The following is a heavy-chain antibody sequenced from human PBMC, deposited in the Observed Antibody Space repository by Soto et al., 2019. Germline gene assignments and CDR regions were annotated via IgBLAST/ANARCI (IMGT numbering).Heavy chain of an antibody. Sequence: PGGSLRLSCEASGFTFNNYAIAWVRQAPGKGLEWVSGITSSGAAYYADSVEGRFTISRDTSKNTLYLQMNSLRAEDTAVYYCAKGESSVSARDFDPWGQGTLVTVSS. CDR3: AKGESSVSARDFDP. D-gene: IGHD3-22*01. J-gene: IGHJ5*02. CDR1: GFTFNNYA. CDR2: ITSSGAA. V-gene: IGHV3-23*01.